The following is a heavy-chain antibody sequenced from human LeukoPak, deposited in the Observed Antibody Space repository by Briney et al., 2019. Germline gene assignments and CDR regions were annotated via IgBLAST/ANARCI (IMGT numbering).Heavy chain of an antibody. CDR1: GGSFSGYY. J-gene: IGHJ4*02. V-gene: IGHV4-34*01. CDR3: ARGPNYDYIWGSYRNYFDY. CDR2: INHSGST. D-gene: IGHD3-16*02. Sequence: SETLSPTCAVYGGSFSGYYWSWIRQPPGKGLEWIGEINHSGSTNYNPSLKSRVTISVDTSKNQFSLKLSSVTAADTAVYYFARGPNYDYIWGSYRNYFDYWGQGTLVTVSS.